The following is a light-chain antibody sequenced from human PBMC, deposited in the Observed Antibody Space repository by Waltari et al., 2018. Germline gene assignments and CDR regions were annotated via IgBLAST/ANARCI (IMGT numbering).Light chain of an antibody. CDR2: WAS. CDR3: QHYYSPPWT. V-gene: IGKV4-1*01. J-gene: IGKJ1*01. CDR1: RVLYSSNNKNY. Sequence: RVLYSSNNKNYLAWYQQKPGQPPKLLIYWASTRESGVPDRFSGSVSGTDFTLTISSLQAEDVAVYYCQHYYSPPWTFGQGTKVEIK.